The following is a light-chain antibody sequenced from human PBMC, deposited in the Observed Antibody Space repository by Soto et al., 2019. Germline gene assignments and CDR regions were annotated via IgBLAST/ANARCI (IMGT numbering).Light chain of an antibody. CDR2: EVT. J-gene: IGLJ1*01. V-gene: IGLV2-14*01. CDR3: NSFRVSHLYV. Sequence: QSALSQPAPVSGSPGQTITISCTGTSTDVGGYNAVSWYQHHPGKAPKLIIYEVTRRPSGVSDRFSASKSGNTASLTISGLQAEDEADYYCNSFRVSHLYVFGTGTKGTVL. CDR1: STDVGGYNA.